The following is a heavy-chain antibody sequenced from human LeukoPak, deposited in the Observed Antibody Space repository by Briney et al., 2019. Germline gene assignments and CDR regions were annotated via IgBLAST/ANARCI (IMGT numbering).Heavy chain of an antibody. CDR1: DDSISIVSYY. CDR2: IYYYSGST. J-gene: IGHJ4*02. CDR3: ARVRDLAKQQLPDY. Sequence: PSETLSLTCTVSDDSISIVSYYWAWIRQTPGKGLEWIGSIYYYSGSTYYNPSLKSRATISVDTSKNQFSLKLSSVTAADTAVYYCARVRDLAKQQLPDYWGQGTLVTVSS. D-gene: IGHD6-13*01. V-gene: IGHV4-39*07.